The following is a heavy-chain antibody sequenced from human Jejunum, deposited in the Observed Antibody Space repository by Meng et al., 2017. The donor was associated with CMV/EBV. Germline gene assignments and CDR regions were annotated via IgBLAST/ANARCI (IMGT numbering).Heavy chain of an antibody. CDR3: ARDMGQQLVPVSFDY. D-gene: IGHD6-13*01. CDR2: IYYSGNT. Sequence: GASISNSDYDWGWIRQSPGKGLEWIGNIYYSGNTYHNPSFKSRVTISVDTSKNQFSLRLTSVTAADTAVYYCARDMGQQLVPVSFDYWGQGTLVTSPQ. V-gene: IGHV4-39*07. CDR1: GASISNSDYD. J-gene: IGHJ4*02.